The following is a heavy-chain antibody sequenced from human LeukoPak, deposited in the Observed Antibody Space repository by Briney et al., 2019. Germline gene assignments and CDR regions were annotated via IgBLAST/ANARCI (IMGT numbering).Heavy chain of an antibody. V-gene: IGHV4-39*01. D-gene: IGHD6-19*01. J-gene: IGHJ5*02. CDR1: GGSTSSSSYY. CDR3: ARSGYSSGWYWFDP. CDR2: IYYSGST. Sequence: SETLSLTCTVSGGSTSSSSYYWGWIRQPPGKGLEWIGSIYYSGSTYYNPSLKSRVTISVDTSKNQFSLKLSSVTAADTAVYYCARSGYSSGWYWFDPWGQGTLVTVSS.